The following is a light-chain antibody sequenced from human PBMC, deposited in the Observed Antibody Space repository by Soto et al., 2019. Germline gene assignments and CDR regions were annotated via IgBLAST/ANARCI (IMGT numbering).Light chain of an antibody. V-gene: IGKV3-11*01. CDR2: DAS. CDR1: QSISSY. CDR3: QQRSNWPPWG. Sequence: TQSPSTLSASVGDRVTITCRASQSISSYLAWYQQKPGQAPRLLIYDASNRATGIPARFSGSGSGTDFTLTISSLEPEDFAVYYCQQRSNWPPWGFGQGTKVEIK. J-gene: IGKJ1*01.